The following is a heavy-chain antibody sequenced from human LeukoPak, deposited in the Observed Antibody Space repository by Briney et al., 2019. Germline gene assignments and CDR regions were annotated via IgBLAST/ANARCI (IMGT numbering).Heavy chain of an antibody. CDR3: TRTAMVRSYSDY. J-gene: IGHJ4*02. V-gene: IGHV3-73*01. D-gene: IGHD5-18*01. Sequence: PGGSLRLSCAASGFTVSSNYMSWVRQASGKGLEWVGRIRSKANSYATAYAASVKGRFTISRDDSKNTAYLQMNSLKTEDTAVYYCTRTAMVRSYSDYWGQGTLVTVSS. CDR2: IRSKANSYAT. CDR1: GFTVSSNY.